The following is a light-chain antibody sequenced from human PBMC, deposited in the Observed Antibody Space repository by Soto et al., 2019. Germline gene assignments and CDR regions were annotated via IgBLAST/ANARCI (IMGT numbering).Light chain of an antibody. CDR1: SSDFGSYKF. J-gene: IGLJ1*01. V-gene: IGLV2-14*02. CDR3: SSYTTSSTVV. CDR2: EVS. Sequence: QSVLTQPASVSGSPGQSVTISCTGTSSDFGSYKFVSWYQQHPGKAPKLMIYEVSNRPSGVSNRFSGSKSGNTASLTISGLQPEDEADYYCSSYTTSSTVVFGTGTKVTVL.